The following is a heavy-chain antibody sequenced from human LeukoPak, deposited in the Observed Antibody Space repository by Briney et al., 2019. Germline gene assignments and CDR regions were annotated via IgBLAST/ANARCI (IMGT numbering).Heavy chain of an antibody. CDR3: ARALVVAATPGYWFDP. CDR1: GYTFTSYD. CDR2: MNPNSGNT. V-gene: IGHV1-8*01. J-gene: IGHJ5*02. Sequence: ASVKVSCTASGYTFTSYDINWVRQATGQGLEWMGWMNPNSGNTGYAQKFQGRVTMTRNTSISTAYMELSSLRAEDTAVYYCARALVVAATPGYWFDPWGQGTLVTVS. D-gene: IGHD2-15*01.